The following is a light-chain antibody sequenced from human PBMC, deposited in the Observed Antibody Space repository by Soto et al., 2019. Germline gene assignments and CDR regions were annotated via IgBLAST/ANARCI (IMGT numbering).Light chain of an antibody. CDR3: QQYGHSPPFT. CDR2: YAS. Sequence: DIVMTQSPATLSVSPGERATLSCRASLTVNTNLAWYQQKPGQAPRLLIYYASTRATGIPARFSGSGSVKEFTLTISSVQSEDSAVYYCQQYGHSPPFTFGPGTKVDFK. CDR1: LTVNTN. J-gene: IGKJ3*01. V-gene: IGKV3-15*01.